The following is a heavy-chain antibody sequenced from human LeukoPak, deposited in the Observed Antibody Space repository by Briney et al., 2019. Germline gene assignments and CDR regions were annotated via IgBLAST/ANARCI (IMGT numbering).Heavy chain of an antibody. D-gene: IGHD6-19*01. CDR1: GGSISSGSYY. J-gene: IGHJ6*03. CDR2: IYTSGST. V-gene: IGHV4-61*02. CDR3: ARVLSSYYYYYMDV. Sequence: SETLSLTCTVSGGSISSGSYYWSWIRQPAGKGLEWIGRIYTSGSTNYNPSLKSRVTISVDTSKNQFSLKLSSVTAADTAVYYCARVLSSYYYYYMDVWGKGPRSPSP.